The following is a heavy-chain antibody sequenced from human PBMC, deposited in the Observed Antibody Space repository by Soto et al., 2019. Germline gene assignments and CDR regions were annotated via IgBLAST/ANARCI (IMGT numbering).Heavy chain of an antibody. CDR3: ARVGVSSNSDY. J-gene: IGHJ4*02. Sequence: PGGSLRLSCAASGFTFSTYAMSWVRQAPGKGLEWVSSTSYDGGATYYADSVKGRFTFSRDNSRDTLYLQMNSLRADDTAVYYCARVGVSSNSDYWGQGAL. CDR1: GFTFSTYA. CDR2: TSYDGGAT. V-gene: IGHV3-23*01. D-gene: IGHD3-16*01.